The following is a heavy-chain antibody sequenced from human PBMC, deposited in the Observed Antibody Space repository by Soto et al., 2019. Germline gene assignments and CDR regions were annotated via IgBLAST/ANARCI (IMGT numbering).Heavy chain of an antibody. J-gene: IGHJ4*02. CDR2: IYYSGST. Sequence: PSETLSLTCTVSGGSVSSGSYYWSWIRQPPGKGLEWIGYIYYSGSTNYNPSLKSRVTISVDTSKNQFSLKLSSVTAADTAVYYCARGYYDILTGYYPPDYWGQGTLVTVSS. D-gene: IGHD3-9*01. V-gene: IGHV4-61*01. CDR3: ARGYYDILTGYYPPDY. CDR1: GGSVSSGSYY.